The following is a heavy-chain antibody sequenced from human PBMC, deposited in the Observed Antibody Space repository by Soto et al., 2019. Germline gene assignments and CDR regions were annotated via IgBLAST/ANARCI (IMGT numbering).Heavy chain of an antibody. J-gene: IGHJ5*02. Sequence: PSETLSLTCAVSGYAISSGSYWDWIRQPPVKGLECIGSIYHSGNTYFNPSLESRVTISVDTSKNQFSLKLSSVTAADTAVYYCVRDFVTNKYWLDALGQGILVTVSS. CDR3: VRDFVTNKYWLDA. CDR2: IYHSGNT. V-gene: IGHV4-38-2*02. D-gene: IGHD2-15*01. CDR1: GYAISSGSY.